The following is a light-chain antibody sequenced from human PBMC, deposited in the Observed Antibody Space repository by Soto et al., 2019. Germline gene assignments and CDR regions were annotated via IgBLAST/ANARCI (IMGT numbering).Light chain of an antibody. CDR3: QQYNSYPYT. CDR1: QSISSW. CDR2: KAS. J-gene: IGKJ2*01. Sequence: DIQMTQSPSTLSASVGDRVTVTCRASQSISSWLAWYQQKPGKAPKLLIYKASSLESGVPSRFSGSGSGTEFTLTISSLQPDDFATYYCQQYNSYPYTFGQGTKLEIK. V-gene: IGKV1-5*03.